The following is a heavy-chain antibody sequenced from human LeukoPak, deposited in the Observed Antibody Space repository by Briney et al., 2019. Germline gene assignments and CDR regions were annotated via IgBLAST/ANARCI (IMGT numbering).Heavy chain of an antibody. Sequence: SETLSLTCTVSGGSISSSIYYWGWIRQPPGKGLEWTGSIYYSGSAYYNPSLKSRVTISVDTSKNQFSLRLRSVTAADTAVYYCALLWFGESNWFDPWGQGTLVTVSS. D-gene: IGHD3-10*01. V-gene: IGHV4-39*01. CDR1: GGSISSSIYY. CDR2: IYYSGSA. CDR3: ALLWFGESNWFDP. J-gene: IGHJ5*02.